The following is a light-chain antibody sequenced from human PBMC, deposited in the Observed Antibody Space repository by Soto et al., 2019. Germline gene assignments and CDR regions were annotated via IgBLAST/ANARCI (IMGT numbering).Light chain of an antibody. CDR2: GAS. Sequence: EIVMTQSPATLSVSPGERVTLSCRASQSVSSDLAWYQYKPGQAPRLLIYGASTRATGTPARFSGSGSGTEFSLRISRLQSEDFAVYYCLQYNDWPPKQYTFGQGTKLEIK. CDR1: QSVSSD. J-gene: IGKJ2*01. CDR3: LQYNDWPPKQYT. V-gene: IGKV3-15*01.